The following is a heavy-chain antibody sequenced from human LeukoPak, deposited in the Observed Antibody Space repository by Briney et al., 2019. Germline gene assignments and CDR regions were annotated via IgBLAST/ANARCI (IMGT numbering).Heavy chain of an antibody. Sequence: GGSLRLSCAASGFIVNSNYMNWVRQAPGKGLEWVSVLYSDDTTYYADSVKGRFTISRDNSKNTLYLQMNNLRAEDTAVYYCARGGGYYAIDYWGQGTQVTVSS. CDR2: LYSDDTT. D-gene: IGHD1-26*01. J-gene: IGHJ4*02. CDR1: GFIVNSNY. CDR3: ARGGGYYAIDY. V-gene: IGHV3-53*01.